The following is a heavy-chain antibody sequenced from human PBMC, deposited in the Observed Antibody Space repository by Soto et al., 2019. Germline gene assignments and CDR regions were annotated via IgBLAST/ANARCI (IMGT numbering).Heavy chain of an antibody. J-gene: IGHJ4*02. Sequence: VGSLRLSCAGSGFFFGREAMHWVRQSPGKGLEWVAAISYDESNKAYAESVRGRFTISRDNSKNTLYLQMNSLRAEDTAVYYCARTVYDSSGYSSFFDYWGQGTLVTVSS. V-gene: IGHV3-30-3*01. D-gene: IGHD3-22*01. CDR3: ARTVYDSSGYSSFFDY. CDR2: ISYDESNK. CDR1: GFFFGREA.